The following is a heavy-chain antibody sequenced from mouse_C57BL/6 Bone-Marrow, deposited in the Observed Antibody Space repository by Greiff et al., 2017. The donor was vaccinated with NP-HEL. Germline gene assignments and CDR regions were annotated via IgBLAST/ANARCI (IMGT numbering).Heavy chain of an antibody. V-gene: IGHV2-5*01. CDR2: IWRGGST. J-gene: IGHJ4*01. CDR1: GFSLTSYG. Sequence: VQGVESGPGLVQPSQSLSITCTVSGFSLTSYGVHWVRQSPGKGLEWLGVIWRGGSTDYNAAFMSRLSITKDNSKSQVFFKMNSLQADDTAIYYCAKSPPDGNFYYAMDYWGQGTSVTVSS. D-gene: IGHD2-1*01. CDR3: AKSPPDGNFYYAMDY.